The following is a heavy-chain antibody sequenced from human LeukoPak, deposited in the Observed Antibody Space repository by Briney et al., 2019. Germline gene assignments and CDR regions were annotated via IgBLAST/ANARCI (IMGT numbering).Heavy chain of an antibody. Sequence: PGGSLRLSCAASGFTFSSYWMHWVRQAPGKGLVWVSRINSDGSSTTSADSVKGRFTISRDNAKNTLYLQMNSLRAEDTAVYHCAKGGATVIDYWGQGTLVTVSS. J-gene: IGHJ4*02. CDR3: AKGGATVIDY. D-gene: IGHD4-17*01. CDR1: GFTFSSYW. V-gene: IGHV3-74*01. CDR2: INSDGSST.